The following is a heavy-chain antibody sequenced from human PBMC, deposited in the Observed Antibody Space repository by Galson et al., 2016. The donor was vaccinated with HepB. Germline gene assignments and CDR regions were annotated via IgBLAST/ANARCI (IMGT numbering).Heavy chain of an antibody. CDR2: TYYRSKWYD. CDR3: ARALGPDRFYYYGMDV. J-gene: IGHJ6*02. V-gene: IGHV6-1*01. CDR1: GDSVSASSAA. Sequence: CAISGDSVSASSAAWNWIRQSPSRGLEWLGRTYYRSKWYDDYELSVRSRISINADTSKNQFSLQLNSVTPEDTAVYYCARALGPDRFYYYGMDVWGQGTTVTVSS. D-gene: IGHD7-27*01.